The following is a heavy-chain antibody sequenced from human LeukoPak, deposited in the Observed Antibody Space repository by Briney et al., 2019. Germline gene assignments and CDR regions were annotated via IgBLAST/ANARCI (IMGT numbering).Heavy chain of an antibody. J-gene: IGHJ3*02. CDR3: AREMVRDAFDI. D-gene: IGHD2-8*01. V-gene: IGHV4-31*03. CDR2: VSSSGTT. CDR1: GGSISRDGHY. Sequence: SETLSLTCTVSGGSISRDGHYWSWIRQYPGKGLESIGSVSSSGTTTYNPSLKSRVAISLDTSQNQFSLNLRSLTAADTAVYYCAREMVRDAFDIWGQGTMVTVSS.